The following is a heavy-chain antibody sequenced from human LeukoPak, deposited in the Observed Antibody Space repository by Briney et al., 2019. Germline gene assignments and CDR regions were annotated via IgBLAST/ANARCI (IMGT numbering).Heavy chain of an antibody. CDR1: RYTFSSYD. CDR2: MNPNSGNT. J-gene: IGHJ4*02. D-gene: IGHD6-19*01. CDR3: ARRERAVAGTSHFDY. Sequence: ASVKVSCKASRYTFSSYDINWVRQATGQGLEWMGWMNPNSGNTGYAQNFQGRVTMTRDTSISTAYMELSSLRSEDTAVYYCARRERAVAGTSHFDYWGQGTLVTVSS. V-gene: IGHV1-8*01.